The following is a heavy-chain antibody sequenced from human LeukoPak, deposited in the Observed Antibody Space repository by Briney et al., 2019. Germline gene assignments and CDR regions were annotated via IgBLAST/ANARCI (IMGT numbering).Heavy chain of an antibody. Sequence: SETLSLTCTVSGGPVSSGSYYWSRFRQPPGKGLEWIGYIYNTGSTSYNSSLKSRVTISVDTSKDQLSLKLSSVTAADTAVYYCARENWGSYSHYWGQGTLVTVSS. J-gene: IGHJ4*02. D-gene: IGHD3-16*01. CDR3: ARENWGSYSHY. V-gene: IGHV4-61*01. CDR2: IYNTGST. CDR1: GGPVSSGSYY.